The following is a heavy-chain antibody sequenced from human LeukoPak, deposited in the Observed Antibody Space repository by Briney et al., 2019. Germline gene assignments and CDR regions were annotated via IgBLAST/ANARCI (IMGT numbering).Heavy chain of an antibody. CDR3: ARVRDSSGYGDY. V-gene: IGHV3-74*01. CDR1: GFTFSSYW. J-gene: IGHJ4*02. D-gene: IGHD6-19*01. CDR2: INSDGSST. Sequence: GGSLRLSCAASGFTFSSYWMHWVRQAPGKGLVWVSRINSDGSSTSYADSVKGRFTISRDNAKNTLYLQMNSLRAEDTAVYYCARVRDSSGYGDYWGQGTLVTVSS.